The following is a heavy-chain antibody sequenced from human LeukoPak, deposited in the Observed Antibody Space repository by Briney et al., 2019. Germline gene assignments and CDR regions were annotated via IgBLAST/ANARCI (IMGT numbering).Heavy chain of an antibody. J-gene: IGHJ6*02. CDR3: ARDDLGYSYYYGMDV. CDR2: IWYDGSNK. V-gene: IGHV3-33*01. Sequence: GGSLRLYCAASGFTFSSYGMHWVRQAPGKGLEWVAVIWYDGSNKYYADSVKGRFTISRDNSKNTLYLQMNSLRAEDTAVYYCARDDLGYSYYYGMDVWGQGTTVTVSS. CDR1: GFTFSSYG.